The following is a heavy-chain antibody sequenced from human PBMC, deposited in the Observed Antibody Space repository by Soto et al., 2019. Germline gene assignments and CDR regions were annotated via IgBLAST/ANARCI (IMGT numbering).Heavy chain of an antibody. V-gene: IGHV1-69*13. CDR2: IIPLFGTA. D-gene: IGHD3-22*01. CDR3: ARSQDSSGYWNNCFDP. CDR1: GGTFSTYT. Sequence: SVQVSCKASGGTFSTYTMTWVRQAPGQGLEWMGGIIPLFGTANYAQKFQGRVTITADESTSTVYMELSSLRSEDTAVYYCARSQDSSGYWNNCFDPWGQGTLVTVSS. J-gene: IGHJ5*02.